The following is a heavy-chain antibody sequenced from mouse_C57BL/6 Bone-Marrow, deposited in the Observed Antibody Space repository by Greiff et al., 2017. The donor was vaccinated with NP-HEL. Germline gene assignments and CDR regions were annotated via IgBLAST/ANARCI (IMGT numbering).Heavy chain of an antibody. J-gene: IGHJ2*01. CDR1: GYTFTSYW. D-gene: IGHD3-2*02. CDR2: IYPGNSDT. CDR3: TRGRETAQATGDFDY. V-gene: IGHV1-5*01. Sequence: EVQLQQSGTVLARPGASVKMSCKTSGYTFTSYWMHWVKQRPGQGLEWIGAIYPGNSDTSYNQKFKGKAKLTAVTSASTAYMELSSLTNEDSAVYYCTRGRETAQATGDFDYWGQGTTLTVSS.